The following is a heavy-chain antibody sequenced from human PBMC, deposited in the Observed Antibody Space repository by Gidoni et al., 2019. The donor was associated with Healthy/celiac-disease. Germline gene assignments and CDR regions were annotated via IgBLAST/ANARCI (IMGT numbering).Heavy chain of an antibody. CDR1: GCPFSTYG. D-gene: IGHD3-9*01. Sequence: QVQLVESGGGVVQPGRSLRLHSAASGCPFSTYGMRWGRQAPGKGLEWVAVIWDDGSNKYYADSVKGRFTISRDNSKNTLYLQMNSLRAEDTAVYYCARCPGDLTGSSMGDYYYGMDVWGQGTTVTVSS. CDR3: ARCPGDLTGSSMGDYYYGMDV. V-gene: IGHV3-33*01. CDR2: IWDDGSNK. J-gene: IGHJ6*02.